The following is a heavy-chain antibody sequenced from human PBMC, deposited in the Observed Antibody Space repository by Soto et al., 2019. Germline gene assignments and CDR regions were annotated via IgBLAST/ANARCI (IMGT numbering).Heavy chain of an antibody. CDR1: GFTFSSYG. CDR2: ISYDGSNK. V-gene: IGHV3-30*18. J-gene: IGHJ6*03. CDR3: AKDRDIVVVPAAYYMDV. D-gene: IGHD2-2*01. Sequence: GGSLRLSCAASGFTFSSYGMHWVRQAPGKGLEWVAVISYDGSNKYYADSVKGRFTISRDNSKNTLYLQMNSLRAEDTAVYYCAKDRDIVVVPAAYYMDVWGKGTTVTVSS.